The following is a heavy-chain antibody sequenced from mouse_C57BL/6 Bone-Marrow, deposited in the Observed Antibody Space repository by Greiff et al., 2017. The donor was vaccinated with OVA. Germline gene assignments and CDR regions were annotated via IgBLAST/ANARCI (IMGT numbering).Heavy chain of an antibody. CDR3: ASADYGYAMDY. V-gene: IGHV5-16*01. Sequence: EVKLVESEGGLVQPGSSMKLSCTASGFPFSDYYMAWVRQVPEQGLEWVANINHDGSSTYYLDSLKSRFIISRDNAKNILYLQMSNMKSEDTATDYCASADYGYAMDYWGQGTTVTVSS. J-gene: IGHJ4*01. CDR2: INHDGSST. D-gene: IGHD2-4*01. CDR1: GFPFSDYY.